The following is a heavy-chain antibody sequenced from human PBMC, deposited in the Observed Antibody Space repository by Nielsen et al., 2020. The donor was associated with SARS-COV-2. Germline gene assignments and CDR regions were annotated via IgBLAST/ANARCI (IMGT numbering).Heavy chain of an antibody. CDR1: GGSISSYY. D-gene: IGHD1-26*01. Sequence: GSLRLSCTVSGGSISSYYWSWIRQPPGKGLEWIGYIYYSGSTYYNPSLKSRVTISVDTSKNQFSLKLSSVTAADTAVHYCARGNIIVGATVDAFDIWGQGTMVTVSS. CDR3: ARGNIIVGATVDAFDI. J-gene: IGHJ3*02. CDR2: IYYSGST. V-gene: IGHV4-59*08.